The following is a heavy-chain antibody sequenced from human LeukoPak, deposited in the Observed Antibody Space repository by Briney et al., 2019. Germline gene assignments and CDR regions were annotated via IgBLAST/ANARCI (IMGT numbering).Heavy chain of an antibody. CDR3: ARDRGGYSYGFGHFDY. J-gene: IGHJ4*02. D-gene: IGHD5-18*01. CDR2: INPNSGGT. CDR1: GYTFTGYY. Sequence: ASVKVSCKASGYTFTGYYMHWVRQAPGQGLEWMGWINPNSGGTNYAQKFQGRVTMTRDTSISTAYMELSRLRSDDTAVYYCARDRGGYSYGFGHFDYWGQGTLVTVSS. V-gene: IGHV1-2*02.